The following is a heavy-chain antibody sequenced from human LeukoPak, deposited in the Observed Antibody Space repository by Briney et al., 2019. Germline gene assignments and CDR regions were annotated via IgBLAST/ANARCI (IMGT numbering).Heavy chain of an antibody. J-gene: IGHJ3*02. Sequence: SETLSLTCTVSGGSISSSSYYWGWIRQPPGKGLEWIGSIYYSGSTYYNPSLKSRVTISVDTSKNQFSLKLSSVTAADTAVYYCARVGGITMIVVFISDAFDIWGQGTMVTASS. CDR2: IYYSGST. V-gene: IGHV4-39*07. CDR1: GGSISSSSYY. D-gene: IGHD3-22*01. CDR3: ARVGGITMIVVFISDAFDI.